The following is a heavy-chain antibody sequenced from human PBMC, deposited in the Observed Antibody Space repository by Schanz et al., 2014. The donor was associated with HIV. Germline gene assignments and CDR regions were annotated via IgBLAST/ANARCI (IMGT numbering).Heavy chain of an antibody. J-gene: IGHJ6*02. CDR1: GGTFRSFA. Sequence: QVQLVQSGTEVKKPGSSVKVSCKPSGGTFRSFAISWVRQAPGQGLEWMGWINPNSGDTDYAQKFQGRVTMTRDTSISTAYMELSRLRSDDTAVYYCAREGTAARQFYYYGMDVWGQGTTVTVSS. D-gene: IGHD6-6*01. V-gene: IGHV1-2*02. CDR2: INPNSGDT. CDR3: AREGTAARQFYYYGMDV.